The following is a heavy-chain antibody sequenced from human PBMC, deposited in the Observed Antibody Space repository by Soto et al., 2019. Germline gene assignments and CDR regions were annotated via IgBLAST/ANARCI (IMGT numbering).Heavy chain of an antibody. V-gene: IGHV4-39*01. Sequence: SETLSLTCTVSGGSIRNGDYYWGWLRQSPGKGPEWIGSVFYTGFTSYNPSLESRVSVSVDTSKNQFSLKVSGVSAADTAVYYCATSQKGYNWNYFDHWGQGALVTVSS. J-gene: IGHJ4*02. CDR1: GGSIRNGDYY. D-gene: IGHD1-20*01. CDR3: ATSQKGYNWNYFDH. CDR2: VFYTGFT.